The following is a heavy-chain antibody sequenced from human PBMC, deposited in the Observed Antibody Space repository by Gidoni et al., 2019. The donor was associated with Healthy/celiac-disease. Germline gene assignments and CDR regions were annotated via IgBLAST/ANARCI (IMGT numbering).Heavy chain of an antibody. CDR1: GFTFSSYG. D-gene: IGHD2-15*01. V-gene: IGHV3-30*18. CDR2: ISYDGSNK. J-gene: IGHJ3*02. Sequence: QVQLVESGGGVVQPGRSLRLSCAASGFTFSSYGLPWVRQAPGKGLEWVAVISYDGSNKYYADSVKGRFTISRDNSKNTLYLQMNSLRAEDTAVYYCAKPLGDCSGGSCYSLSAFDIWGQGTMVTVSS. CDR3: AKPLGDCSGGSCYSLSAFDI.